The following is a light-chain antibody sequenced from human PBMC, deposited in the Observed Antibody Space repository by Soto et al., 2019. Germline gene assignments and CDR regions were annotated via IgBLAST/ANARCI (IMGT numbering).Light chain of an antibody. Sequence: QSALTQPASVSGSPGQSITISCTGTSSDVGAYNYVSWYQQHPGKAPKVMIYDVDHRPSGVSNRFSGSKSGNTASLTISGLQAEDEAHYYCCSYTSDSTLVFGGGTKLTVL. CDR3: CSYTSDSTLV. CDR2: DVD. CDR1: SSDVGAYNY. V-gene: IGLV2-14*01. J-gene: IGLJ2*01.